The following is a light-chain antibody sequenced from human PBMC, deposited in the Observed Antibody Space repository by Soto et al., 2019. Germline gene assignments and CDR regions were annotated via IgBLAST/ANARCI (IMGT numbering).Light chain of an antibody. CDR1: QGISNY. J-gene: IGKJ5*01. CDR3: QKYNSALSIT. V-gene: IGKV1-27*01. CDR2: AAS. Sequence: DIQMTQSPSSLSASVGDRVTITCRASQGISNYLAWYQQKPGKVPKLLIYAASTLQSGVPSRFSGSGSGTDFTLTISSLQPKDVATYYCQKYNSALSITFGQGTRLEIK.